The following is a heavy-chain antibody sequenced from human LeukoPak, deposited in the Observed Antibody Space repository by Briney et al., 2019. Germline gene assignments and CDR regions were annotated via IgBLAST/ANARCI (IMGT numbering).Heavy chain of an antibody. CDR1: GYAFIGYY. V-gene: IGHV1-2*07. J-gene: IGHJ4*02. Sequence: ASVTVSCKASGYAFIGYYMHWVRQAPGQGLEWMGWINPSNGGTNYAHNFQGRVTMTRDTSISTAYMDLSSLTSDDTAVYYCARGPTYYDSSGYRLEYWGQGTLVTVSS. CDR3: ARGPTYYDSSGYRLEY. D-gene: IGHD3-22*01. CDR2: INPSNGGT.